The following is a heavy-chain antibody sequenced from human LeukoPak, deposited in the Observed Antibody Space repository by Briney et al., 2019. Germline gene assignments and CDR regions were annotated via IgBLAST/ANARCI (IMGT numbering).Heavy chain of an antibody. V-gene: IGHV3-30*03. J-gene: IGHJ4*02. CDR1: GFTFSSYG. CDR3: ARLASRTVGATRY. D-gene: IGHD1-26*01. CDR2: ISYDGSNK. Sequence: GGSLRLSCAASGFTFSSYGMHWVRQAPGKGLEWVAVISYDGSNKYYADSVKGRFTISRDNSKNTLYLQMNSLRAEDTAVYYCARLASRTVGATRYWGQGTLVTVSS.